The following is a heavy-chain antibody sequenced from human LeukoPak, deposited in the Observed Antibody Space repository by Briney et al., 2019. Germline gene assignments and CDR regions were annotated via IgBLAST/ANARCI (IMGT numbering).Heavy chain of an antibody. CDR3: ARDRRSFKGVILYYFDY. CDR1: GFTFSSYG. CDR2: IKQDGSEK. Sequence: GGSLRLSCAASGFTFSSYGMHWVRQAPGKGLEWVANIKQDGSEKYYVDSVKGRFTISRDNAKNSLYLQMNSLRAEDTAVYYCARDRRSFKGVILYYFDYWGQGTLVTVSS. V-gene: IGHV3-7*01. J-gene: IGHJ4*02. D-gene: IGHD3-16*02.